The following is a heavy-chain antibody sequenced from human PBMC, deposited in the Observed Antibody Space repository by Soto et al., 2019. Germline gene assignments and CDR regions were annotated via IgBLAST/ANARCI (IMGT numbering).Heavy chain of an antibody. Sequence: PGGSLRLSCAASGFTFSGSAMHWVRQASGKGLAWVGRIRGKANSYATAYTASVKGRFTISRDDSKNTAHVQMDSLKNEDKDENYCLCKGGGQLVPHYFDYWGQGTLVTVSS. J-gene: IGHJ4*02. CDR3: LCKGGGQLVPHYFDY. D-gene: IGHD6-6*01. CDR2: IRGKANSYAT. V-gene: IGHV3-73*01. CDR1: GFTFSGSA.